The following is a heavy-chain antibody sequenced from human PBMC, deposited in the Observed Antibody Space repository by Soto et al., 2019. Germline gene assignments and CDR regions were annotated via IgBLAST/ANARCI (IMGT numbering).Heavy chain of an antibody. D-gene: IGHD3-3*01. CDR1: GFTFGDYG. CDR3: TRDSYDFWSAYYFFFDY. Sequence: GGSLRLSCTGSGFTFGDYGMSWVRQAPGKGLEWVGFIRGKASGGTTEYAASVKGRFAISRDDSKSIAYLQMNSLKTEDTAVYYCTRDSYDFWSAYYFFFDYWGQGALVTVSS. J-gene: IGHJ4*02. CDR2: IRGKASGGTT. V-gene: IGHV3-49*04.